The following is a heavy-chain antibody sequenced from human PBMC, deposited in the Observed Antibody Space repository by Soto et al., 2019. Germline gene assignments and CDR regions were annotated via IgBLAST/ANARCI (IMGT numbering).Heavy chain of an antibody. J-gene: IGHJ4*02. CDR3: ASATNSYDFWGGYYLTDGFDY. CDR2: IKQDGREK. D-gene: IGHD3-3*01. V-gene: IGHV3-7*03. CDR1: GFTFSSYW. Sequence: LRLSCAASGFTFSSYWLSWVRQAPGKGLGGVAKIKQDGREKYYVDSGKGRFTISRDNAKNSLYLQMNSLRAEDTAVYYCASATNSYDFWGGYYLTDGFDYWGQGTLVTVSS.